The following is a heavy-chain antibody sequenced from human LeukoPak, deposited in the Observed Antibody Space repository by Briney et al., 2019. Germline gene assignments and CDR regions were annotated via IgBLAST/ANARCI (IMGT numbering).Heavy chain of an antibody. CDR1: GGSISSGGYY. CDR3: AATHIVVVTGGAFDI. J-gene: IGHJ3*02. CDR2: IYYSGST. V-gene: IGHV4-31*03. Sequence: SETLSLTCTVSGGSISSGGYYRSWIRQHPGKGLEWIGYIYYSGSTYYNPSLKSRVTISVDTSKNQFSLKLSSVTAADTAVYYCAATHIVVVTGGAFDIWGQGTMVTVSS. D-gene: IGHD2-21*02.